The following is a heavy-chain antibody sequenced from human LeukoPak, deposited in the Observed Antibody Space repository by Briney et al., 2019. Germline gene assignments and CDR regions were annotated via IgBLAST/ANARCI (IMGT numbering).Heavy chain of an antibody. D-gene: IGHD3-16*02. CDR1: GYTFTGYY. CDR2: INPYSGGT. J-gene: IGHJ4*02. V-gene: IGHV1-2*06. Sequence: ASVKVSCKASGYTFTGYYMHWVRQAPGQGLEWMGRINPYSGGTNYAQKFQGRVTMTRGTSNSTAYMELSRLRSDDTAVYYCARDYPVGDYVWGSYRPFDYWGQGTLVTVSS. CDR3: ARDYPVGDYVWGSYRPFDY.